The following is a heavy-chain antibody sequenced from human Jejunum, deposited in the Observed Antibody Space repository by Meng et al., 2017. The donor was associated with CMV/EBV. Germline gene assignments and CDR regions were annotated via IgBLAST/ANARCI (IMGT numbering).Heavy chain of an antibody. J-gene: IGHJ4*02. D-gene: IGHD2-21*02. CDR3: VRDVPDGDISLFNS. Sequence: QGQLLQSGSELKKPGASVKVSCKASGYSLRSYAVNWLRQAPGRGLEWMGWINPSTAHPTYAQDFTGRFVFSLDISVNTAYLQINSLKAEDTAIYYCVRDVPDGDISLFNSWGQGTLVTVSS. CDR1: GYSLRSYA. V-gene: IGHV7-4-1*02. CDR2: INPSTAHP.